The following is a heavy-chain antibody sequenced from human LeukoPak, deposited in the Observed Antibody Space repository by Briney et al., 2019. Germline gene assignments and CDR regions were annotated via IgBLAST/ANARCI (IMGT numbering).Heavy chain of an antibody. CDR3: AKGPRGIQLWLPPLDY. V-gene: IGHV3-23*01. CDR1: GFTFSSYA. J-gene: IGHJ4*02. CDR2: IFGSGGSA. Sequence: GGSLRLSCTASGFTFSSYAMYWVRQAPGKGLEWVSGIFGSGGSAHYADSVKGRFTISRDNSKNTLYLQMNSLRAEDTAVYYCAKGPRGIQLWLPPLDYWGQGTLVTVSS. D-gene: IGHD5-18*01.